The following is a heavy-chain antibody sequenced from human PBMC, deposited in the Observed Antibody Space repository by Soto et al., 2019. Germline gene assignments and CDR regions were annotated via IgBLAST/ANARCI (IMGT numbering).Heavy chain of an antibody. J-gene: IGHJ6*02. CDR2: VHSTGGT. Sequence: ASETLSLTCTVSGGSITSGGYFWDWIRQPPGKGLEWIGTVHSTGGTYYSPSPRSRVTISVDTSKNLFSLKMTSASATDTAVYFCAKREDSSRFGGLDIWGQGTAVTVSS. D-gene: IGHD3-3*01. V-gene: IGHV4-39*01. CDR1: GGSITSGGYF. CDR3: AKREDSSRFGGLDI.